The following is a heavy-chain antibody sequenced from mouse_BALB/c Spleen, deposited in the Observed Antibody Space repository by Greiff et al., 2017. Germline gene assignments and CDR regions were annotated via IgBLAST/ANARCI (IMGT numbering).Heavy chain of an antibody. J-gene: IGHJ1*01. CDR1: GYSITSGYY. Sequence: EVQLQESGPGLVKPSQSLSLTCSVTGYSITSGYYWNWIRQFPGNKLEWMGYISYDGSNNYNPSLKNRISITRDTSKNQFFLKLNSVTTEDTATYYCARWHYYGSSYWYFDVWGAGTTVTVSS. CDR2: ISYDGSN. CDR3: ARWHYYGSSYWYFDV. V-gene: IGHV3-6*02. D-gene: IGHD1-1*01.